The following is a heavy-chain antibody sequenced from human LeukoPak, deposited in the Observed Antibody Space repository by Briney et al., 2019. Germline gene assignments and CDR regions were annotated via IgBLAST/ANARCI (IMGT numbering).Heavy chain of an antibody. CDR2: IYPGDSDT. Sequence: GESLKISCKGSGYSFTNYWIGWVRQMPGKGLEWMGIIYPGDSDTRYSPSFQGRVTISAGKSINTAYLQWSSLKASDTAIYYCAKLPTTPPNWFDPWGQGTLVTVSS. V-gene: IGHV5-51*01. J-gene: IGHJ5*02. CDR3: AKLPTTPPNWFDP. CDR1: GYSFTNYW. D-gene: IGHD1-26*01.